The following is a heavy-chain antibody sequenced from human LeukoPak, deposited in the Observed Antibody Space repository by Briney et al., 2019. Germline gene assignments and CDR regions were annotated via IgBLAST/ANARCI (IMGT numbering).Heavy chain of an antibody. Sequence: GGSLRLSCAASGFTFSSYEMNWVRQAPGKGLEWVSYISSSGSTRYYADSVKGRFTISRDNAKNSLYLQMNSLRAEDTAVYYCASREMATIVDYWGQGTLVTVSS. J-gene: IGHJ4*02. CDR3: ASREMATIVDY. CDR2: ISSSGSTR. V-gene: IGHV3-48*03. CDR1: GFTFSSYE. D-gene: IGHD5-24*01.